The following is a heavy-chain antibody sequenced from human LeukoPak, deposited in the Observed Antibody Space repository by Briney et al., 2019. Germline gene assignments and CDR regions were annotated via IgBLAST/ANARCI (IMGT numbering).Heavy chain of an antibody. J-gene: IGHJ5*02. CDR2: ISVYNGNT. CDR3: ARDQLSRGVWFDP. D-gene: IGHD1-1*01. Sequence: GASVKVSCKASGYTFTSYGISWVRQAPGQGLEWMGWISVYNGNTNYAQKLQGRVTMTTDTSTSTAYVELRSLRSDDTAVYYCARDQLSRGVWFDPWGQGTLVTVSS. CDR1: GYTFTSYG. V-gene: IGHV1-18*01.